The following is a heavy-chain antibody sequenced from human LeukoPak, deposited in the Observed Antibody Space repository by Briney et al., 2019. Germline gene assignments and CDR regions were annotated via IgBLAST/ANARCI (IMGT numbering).Heavy chain of an antibody. D-gene: IGHD2-15*01. CDR2: ISSSSSYI. CDR3: ARDCSGGSCYAH. Sequence: GGSLRLSCAASGFTFSSHSMNWVRQAPGKGLEWVSSISSSSSYIYYADSVKGRFTISRDNAKNSLYLQMNSLRAEDTAVYYCARDCSGGSCYAHWGQGTLVTVSS. V-gene: IGHV3-21*01. CDR1: GFTFSSHS. J-gene: IGHJ4*02.